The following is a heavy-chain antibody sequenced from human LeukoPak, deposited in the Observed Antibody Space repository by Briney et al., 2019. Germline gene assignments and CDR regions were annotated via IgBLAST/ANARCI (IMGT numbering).Heavy chain of an antibody. CDR1: GFTFGPFT. V-gene: IGHV3-23*01. CDR2: ISGSDSST. J-gene: IGHJ4*02. D-gene: IGHD4-23*01. CDR3: AKGGGWLYYFDY. Sequence: GGSLRLSCAASGFTFGPFTMNWVRQAPGKGLEWVSGISGSDSSTYYADFVKGRFTISRDNSKNTLYLQMNSLRADDTAVYYCAKGGGWLYYFDYWGQGTLVTVSS.